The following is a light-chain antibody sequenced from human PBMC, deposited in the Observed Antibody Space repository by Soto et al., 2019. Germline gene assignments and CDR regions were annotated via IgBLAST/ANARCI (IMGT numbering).Light chain of an antibody. J-gene: IGKJ3*01. V-gene: IGKV1-9*01. CDR2: GAS. Sequence: IQLTQSPSSLSASVGDRVTITCRASQGISSFLAWYQQKPGKAPKLLIYGASTLQSGVPSRFSGSGSGTDFTLTIFILLPEDFATYYCKQLNSFPITFGPGSKVDIK. CDR3: KQLNSFPIT. CDR1: QGISSF.